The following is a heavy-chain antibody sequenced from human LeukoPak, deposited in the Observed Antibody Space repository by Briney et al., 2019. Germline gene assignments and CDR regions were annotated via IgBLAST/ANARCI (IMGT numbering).Heavy chain of an antibody. V-gene: IGHV4-61*01. J-gene: IGHJ4*02. D-gene: IGHD3-10*01. CDR3: ARVGTYGSGSYLSWLDY. CDR1: GGSVSSGRYY. CDR2: IYNSEST. Sequence: SETLSLTCTVSGGSVSSGRYYWSWIRQPPGKGLEWIGYIYNSESTNYNPSLKSRVTISVDTSKNQFSLKLSSVTAADTAVYYCARVGTYGSGSYLSWLDYWGQGTLVTVSS.